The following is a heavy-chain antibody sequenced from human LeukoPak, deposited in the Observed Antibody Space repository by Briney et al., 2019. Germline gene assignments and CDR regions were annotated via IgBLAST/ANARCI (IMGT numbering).Heavy chain of an antibody. Sequence: GRSLRLSRAASGFTFDDYGMHWVRQAPGKGLEWGSGISWNRGSIGYADSVKGRFTISRDTAKNSLYLQMNSLRPEDTAFYCAKGGAAADNYWYFDLWGRGTLVTVSS. J-gene: IGHJ2*01. CDR2: ISWNRGSI. D-gene: IGHD6-13*01. V-gene: IGHV3-9*01. CDR1: GFTFDDYG. CDR3: AKGGAAADNYWYFDL.